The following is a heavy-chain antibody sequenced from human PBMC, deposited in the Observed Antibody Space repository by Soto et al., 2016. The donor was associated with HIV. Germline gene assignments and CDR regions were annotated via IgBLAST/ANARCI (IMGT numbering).Heavy chain of an antibody. CDR3: ARDRSFWSGSLYY. Sequence: EVQLVESGGGLVQPRGSLRLSCAASGFNFSSYWMHWVRQAPGKGLMWVSRINSDGSNTRYADSVKGRFSISRDNAKNTVFLQMNSLRADDTAVYYCARDRSFWSGSLYYWGQGTLVTVSS. J-gene: IGHJ4*02. CDR1: GFNFSSYW. D-gene: IGHD3-3*01. CDR2: INSDGSNT. V-gene: IGHV3-74*01.